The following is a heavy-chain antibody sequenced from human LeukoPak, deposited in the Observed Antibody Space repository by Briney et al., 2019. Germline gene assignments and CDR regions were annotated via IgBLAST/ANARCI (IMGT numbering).Heavy chain of an antibody. Sequence: GGSLRLSCAASGFTVSSNYMSWVRQAPGKGLEWVSVIYSGGSTYYADSVKGRFTISRDNSKNTLYIQMNSLRAEDTAVYYCARDSEGGYSYGPGDYWGQGTLVTVSS. V-gene: IGHV3-66*01. CDR1: GFTVSSNY. CDR2: IYSGGST. CDR3: ARDSEGGYSYGPGDY. D-gene: IGHD5-18*01. J-gene: IGHJ4*02.